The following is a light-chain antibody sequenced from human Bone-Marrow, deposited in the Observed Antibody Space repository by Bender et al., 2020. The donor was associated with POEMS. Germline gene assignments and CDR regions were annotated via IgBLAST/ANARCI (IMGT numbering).Light chain of an antibody. V-gene: IGLV2-8*01. CDR1: SSDVGGYDY. Sequence: QSALTQPPSASGSPGQSVTISCTGTSSDVGGYDYVSWYQQYPGKAPKLILYDVSRRPSGVSDRFSGSKPGNTASLPVSGLQAEDEADYFCSSYAGSYTSLFGGGTKLPAL. J-gene: IGLJ3*02. CDR2: DVS. CDR3: SSYAGSYTSL.